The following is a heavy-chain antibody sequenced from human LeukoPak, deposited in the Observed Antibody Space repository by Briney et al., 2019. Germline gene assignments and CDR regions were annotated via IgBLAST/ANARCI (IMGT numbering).Heavy chain of an antibody. V-gene: IGHV3-13*04. J-gene: IGHJ4*02. Sequence: GGSLRLSCAASGFTFSSYDMHWVRQATGKGLEWVSAIGIAGDTYYPGSVKGRFTISRDDSKNTLYLQMNSLRAEDTAVYHCAKDRGYNSNSGFDYWGQGTLVTVSS. CDR1: GFTFSSYD. D-gene: IGHD5-24*01. CDR3: AKDRGYNSNSGFDY. CDR2: IGIAGDT.